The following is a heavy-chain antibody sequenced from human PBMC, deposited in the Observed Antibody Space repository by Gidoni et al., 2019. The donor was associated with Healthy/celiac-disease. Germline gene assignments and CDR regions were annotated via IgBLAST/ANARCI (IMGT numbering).Heavy chain of an antibody. CDR3: AKGEDILRPRSWFDP. CDR2: ISGSGGST. V-gene: IGHV3-23*01. Sequence: EVQLLESGGGLLQSGGSLRLSCAASGFPFSSYAMSWVRQAPGKGLEWGSAISGSGGSTYYADSVKGRFTISRDNSKNTLYLQMNSLRAEDTAVYYCAKGEDILRPRSWFDPWGQGTLVTVSS. D-gene: IGHD2-15*01. J-gene: IGHJ5*02. CDR1: GFPFSSYA.